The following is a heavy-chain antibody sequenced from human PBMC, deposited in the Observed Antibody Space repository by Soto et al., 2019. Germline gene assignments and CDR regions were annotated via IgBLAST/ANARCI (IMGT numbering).Heavy chain of an antibody. J-gene: IGHJ3*02. Sequence: SETLSLTCAVYGGSFSGYYWTWIRQSPGKGLEWIGQISYSGSTYYNPSLKSRVTISVDTSKNQFSLKLSSVTAADTAVYYCARVGSYRSTAFDIWGQGTMVTVSS. D-gene: IGHD3-10*01. V-gene: IGHV4-34*09. CDR1: GGSFSGYY. CDR2: ISYSGST. CDR3: ARVGSYRSTAFDI.